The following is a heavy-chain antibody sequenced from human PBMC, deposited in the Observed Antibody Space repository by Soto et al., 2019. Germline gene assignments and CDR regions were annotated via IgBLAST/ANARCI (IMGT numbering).Heavy chain of an antibody. CDR2: NHWNDDN. CDR3: THRLVGSGQGY. CDR1: GFSLTTGRVG. D-gene: IGHD2-15*01. J-gene: IGHJ4*02. V-gene: IGHV2-5*01. Sequence: QITLEETGPTLVKPTQTLTLTCTFSGFSLTTGRVGVGWIRQPPGKALEWLAVNHWNDDNHYSPALKSRLTIPKNTSKNQVVLTLTNMDPVDTATYYCTHRLVGSGQGYWGQGTLVTVSS.